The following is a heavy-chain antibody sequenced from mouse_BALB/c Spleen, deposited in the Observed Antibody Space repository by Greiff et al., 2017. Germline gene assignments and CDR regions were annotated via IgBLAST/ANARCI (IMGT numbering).Heavy chain of an antibody. CDR1: GFTIKDTY. CDR2: IDPANGNT. V-gene: IGHV14-3*02. Sequence: VQLQQSGAELVKPGASVTLSCTASGFTIKDTYMHWVKQRPEQGLEWIGRIDPANGNTKDDPKYPGKATITADTSSNTAYLQLSSLTTEDTTVYYCASPSYGSSYDYAMDYWGQGTSVTVTS. CDR3: ASPSYGSSYDYAMDY. D-gene: IGHD1-1*01. J-gene: IGHJ4*01.